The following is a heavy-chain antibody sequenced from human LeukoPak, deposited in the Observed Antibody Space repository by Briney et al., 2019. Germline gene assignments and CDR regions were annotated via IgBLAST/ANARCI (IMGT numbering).Heavy chain of an antibody. V-gene: IGHV5-51*01. CDR2: IYPGGSNT. Sequence: GESLKISCKGSGYSFTNYWIGWVRQMPGKGLEWMGIIYPGGSNTKYNPSFQGQATISADKSINTAYLQWSSLKASDTGVYYCARLLHSSGWDWGQGTPVTVSS. CDR3: ARLLHSSGWD. D-gene: IGHD3-22*01. J-gene: IGHJ4*02. CDR1: GYSFTNYW.